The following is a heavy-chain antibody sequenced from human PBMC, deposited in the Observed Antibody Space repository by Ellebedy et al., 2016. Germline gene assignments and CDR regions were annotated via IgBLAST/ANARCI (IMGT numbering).Heavy chain of an antibody. CDR3: ARAREAAAGTVIVVYFDS. J-gene: IGHJ4*02. CDR2: IKQDGSKK. D-gene: IGHD6-13*01. V-gene: IGHV3-7*04. CDR1: GFTFSIYW. Sequence: GGSLRLXCAASGFTFSIYWMPSVRQAPGKGLEWVANIKQDGSKKYSLDSLGGRFTISRDNAKNSLYLQMNSLRADDTAIYYCARAREAAAGTVIVVYFDSWGQGTLVTVSS.